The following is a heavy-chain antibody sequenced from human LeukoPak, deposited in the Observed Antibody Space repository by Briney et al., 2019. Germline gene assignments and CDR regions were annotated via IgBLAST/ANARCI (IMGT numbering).Heavy chain of an antibody. J-gene: IGHJ6*02. Sequence: ASVKVSCKASGYTFTSYGISWVRQAPGQGLEWMGWISAYNGNTNYAQKLQGRVTMTTDTSTSTAYMELRSLRSDDTAVYYCARGPGTTGTKHYYYYYGMDVWGQGTTVTVSS. CDR2: ISAYNGNT. V-gene: IGHV1-18*01. D-gene: IGHD1-1*01. CDR1: GYTFTSYG. CDR3: ARGPGTTGTKHYYYYYGMDV.